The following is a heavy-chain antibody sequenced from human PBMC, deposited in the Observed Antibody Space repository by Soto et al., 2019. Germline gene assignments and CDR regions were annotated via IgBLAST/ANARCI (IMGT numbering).Heavy chain of an antibody. V-gene: IGHV3-7*01. J-gene: IGHJ6*02. CDR3: VGALTYEVPYYYYGMGV. D-gene: IGHD3-16*01. CDR2: IKQGGNEK. Sequence: GGSLRLSCAASGFSFSTYLMSWVRQAPGKGLEWVANIKQGGNEKFYVDSVKGRFTISRDNDKKSLYLQMDSLRVEDTAVYYCVGALTYEVPYYYYGMGVWGQGTTVTGSS. CDR1: GFSFSTYL.